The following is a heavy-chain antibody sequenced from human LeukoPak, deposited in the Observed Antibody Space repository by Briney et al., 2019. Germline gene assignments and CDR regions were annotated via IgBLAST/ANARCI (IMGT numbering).Heavy chain of an antibody. CDR3: AKTYYYDSSGYYPFDY. CDR2: IKQDGSEK. V-gene: IGHV3-7*01. Sequence: PAGSLRLPCAASGFTFSSYWMSWVRQAPGKGLEWVANIKQDGSEKYYVDSVKGRFTISRDNAKNSLYLQMNSLRAEDTAVYYCAKTYYYDSSGYYPFDYWGQGTLVTVSS. CDR1: GFTFSSYW. J-gene: IGHJ4*02. D-gene: IGHD3-22*01.